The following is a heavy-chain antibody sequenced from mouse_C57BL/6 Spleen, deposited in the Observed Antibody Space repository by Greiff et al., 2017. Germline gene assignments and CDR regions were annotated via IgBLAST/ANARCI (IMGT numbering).Heavy chain of an antibody. CDR1: GYTFTSYW. CDR3: ARRDDYAMDD. V-gene: IGHV1-69*01. J-gene: IGHJ4*01. Sequence: QVQLQQPGAELVMPGASVKLSCKASGYTFTSYWMHWVKQRPGQGLEWIGEIAPSDSYTNYNQKFKGKSPLTVDKSSRTAYMPLSSRTSEDAAVYYCARRDDYAMDDWGQGTSGTVSS. CDR2: IAPSDSYT.